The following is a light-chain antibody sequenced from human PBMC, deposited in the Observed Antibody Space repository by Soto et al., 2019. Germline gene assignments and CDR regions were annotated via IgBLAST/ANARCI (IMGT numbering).Light chain of an antibody. CDR2: GAS. J-gene: IGKJ1*01. V-gene: IGKV3-15*01. CDR3: QRYNDWPQT. CDR1: QSVSTN. Sequence: EIVMTQSAGTLSPSPGERATLSCRASQSVSTNLAWYHQIPGQAPRLLIYGASTRATGIPDRFSGSGSGTEFPLAISSLQSEDFAVYYCQRYNDWPQTFGLGTKVEIK.